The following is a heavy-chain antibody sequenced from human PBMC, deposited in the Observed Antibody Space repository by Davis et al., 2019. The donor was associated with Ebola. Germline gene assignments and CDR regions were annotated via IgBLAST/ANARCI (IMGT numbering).Heavy chain of an antibody. CDR3: ARDGSVAGIELDY. CDR1: GYTFTNYG. D-gene: IGHD6-19*01. Sequence: ASVKVSCKASGYTFTNYGITWVRQAPGQGLEWMGWINPHNGNTNYAQNVQGRVIMTSDTATTTAYMEVRSLRSDDTAVYYCARDGSVAGIELDYWGQGTLVTVSS. CDR2: INPHNGNT. J-gene: IGHJ4*02. V-gene: IGHV1-18*04.